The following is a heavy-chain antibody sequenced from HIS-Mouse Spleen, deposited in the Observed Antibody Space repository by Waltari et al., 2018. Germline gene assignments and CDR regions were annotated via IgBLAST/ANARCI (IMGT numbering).Heavy chain of an antibody. CDR3: ARDIGSGWFSDDY. D-gene: IGHD6-19*01. J-gene: IGHJ4*02. CDR2: IKPNRGGT. CDR1: GYTFTGYY. Sequence: QVQLVQSGAEVKKPGASVTVSCKASGYTFTGYYMHWVRQAPGQGLEWMGGIKPNRGGTNYAQKFQGRVTMTRDTSISTAYMELSRLRSDDTAVYYCARDIGSGWFSDDYWGQGTLVTVSS. V-gene: IGHV1-2*02.